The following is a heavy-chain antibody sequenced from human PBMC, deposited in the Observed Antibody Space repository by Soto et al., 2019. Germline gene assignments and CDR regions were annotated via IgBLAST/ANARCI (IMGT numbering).Heavy chain of an antibody. V-gene: IGHV4-39*01. D-gene: IGHD4-17*01. CDR2: IYYSGSA. CDR1: GGSISSSTYY. J-gene: IGHJ6*02. CDR3: ARHGVDYGDYASYYYYGMDV. Sequence: QLQLQESGPGLVKPSETLSLTCTVSGGSISSSTYYWGWIRQPPGKGLEWIGMIYYSGSAYYNPSLKSRVTISIDTSKNQFSLSLSSVTAADTAVYYCARHGVDYGDYASYYYYGMDVWGRGTTVTVSS.